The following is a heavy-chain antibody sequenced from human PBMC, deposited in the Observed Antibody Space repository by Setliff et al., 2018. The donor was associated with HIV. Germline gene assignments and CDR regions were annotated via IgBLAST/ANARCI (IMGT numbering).Heavy chain of an antibody. CDR3: VRDITTCWDV. V-gene: IGHV3-11*04. J-gene: IGHJ6*02. D-gene: IGHD4-4*01. CDR1: GVSFNNYA. Sequence: GGSLRLSCAASGVSFNNYAMSWVRQAPGKGLEWLCYISSSGTTTYYGDSVKGRFTISRDNAKNSVHLQMNSLRVEDTAVYYCVRDITTCWDVWGQGTTVTVSS. CDR2: ISSSGTTT.